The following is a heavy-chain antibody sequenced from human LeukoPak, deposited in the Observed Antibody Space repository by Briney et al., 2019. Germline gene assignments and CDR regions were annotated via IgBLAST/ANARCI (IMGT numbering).Heavy chain of an antibody. J-gene: IGHJ4*02. CDR1: GFTFSSYW. CDR2: INSDGSST. Sequence: PGGSLRLSCAASGFTFSSYWMHWVRHAPGKGLVWVSRINSDGSSTSYADSVKGRFTISRDNAKNTLYLQMNSLRAEDTAVYYCARGDYYDSSGYYYWGQGTLVTVSS. D-gene: IGHD3-22*01. CDR3: ARGDYYDSSGYYY. V-gene: IGHV3-74*01.